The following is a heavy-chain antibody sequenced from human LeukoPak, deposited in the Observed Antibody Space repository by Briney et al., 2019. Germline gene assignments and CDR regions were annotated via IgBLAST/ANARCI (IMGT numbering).Heavy chain of an antibody. D-gene: IGHD4-11*01. J-gene: IGHJ4*02. Sequence: PGGSLRLSCAASGFTFSHYGMHWVRQAPGKGLEWVAVIWHDGSSRYYAASVKGRFTISRDNSRNTVYLQMNSLRAEDTAVYYCAKDAQRGFDYSNSLEYWGQGNLVTVSS. V-gene: IGHV3-33*06. CDR2: IWHDGSSR. CDR1: GFTFSHYG. CDR3: AKDAQRGFDYSNSLEY.